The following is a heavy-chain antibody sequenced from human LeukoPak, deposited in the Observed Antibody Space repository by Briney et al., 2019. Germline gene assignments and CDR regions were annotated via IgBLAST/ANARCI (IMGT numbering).Heavy chain of an antibody. CDR1: GFTFSSYD. J-gene: IGHJ4*02. D-gene: IGHD2-21*02. Sequence: GGSLRLSCAASGFTFSSYDMHWVRQATGKGLEWVSAIGTAGDTYYPGSVKGRFTISRENAKNSLYLQMNSLRAGDTAVYYCARDVTPNGAFDYWGQGTLVTVSS. V-gene: IGHV3-13*04. CDR2: IGTAGDT. CDR3: ARDVTPNGAFDY.